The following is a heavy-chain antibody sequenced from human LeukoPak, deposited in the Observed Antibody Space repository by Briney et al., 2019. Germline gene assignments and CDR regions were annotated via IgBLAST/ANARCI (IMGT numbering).Heavy chain of an antibody. CDR2: ISGDGSST. V-gene: IGHV3-43*02. CDR3: AKDRPKSY. CDR1: GFTFDDYA. J-gene: IGHJ4*02. Sequence: GGSLRLSCEASGFTFDDYAIHWVRQAPGKGLEWVSVISGDGSSTHYADSVKGRITISRDNSKNSVYLQMNSLRSEDSALYYCAKDRPKSYWGQGTLVTVSS.